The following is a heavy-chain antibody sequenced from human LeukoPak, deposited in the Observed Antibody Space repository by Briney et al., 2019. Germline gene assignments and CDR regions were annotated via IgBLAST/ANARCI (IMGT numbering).Heavy chain of an antibody. CDR2: ISSTSNDI. D-gene: IGHD3-10*01. CDR3: ARDYMVRGVIGY. V-gene: IGHV3-21*01. J-gene: IGHJ4*02. CDR1: GFTFNSYS. Sequence: PGGSLRLSCAASGFTFNSYSMNWVRQAPGKGLEWVSSISSTSNDIYYADSVKGRFTISRDNAKNSLYLQMNSLRAEDTAVCYCARDYMVRGVIGYWGQGTLVTVSS.